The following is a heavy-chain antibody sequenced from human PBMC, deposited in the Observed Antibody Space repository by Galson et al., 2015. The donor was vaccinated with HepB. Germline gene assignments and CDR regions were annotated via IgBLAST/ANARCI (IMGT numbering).Heavy chain of an antibody. CDR2: ISSSSSYI. D-gene: IGHD3-10*01. CDR1: GFTFSSYS. J-gene: IGHJ6*02. V-gene: IGHV3-21*01. CDR3: ARDVIPGGAYYYGLGRNGMDV. Sequence: SLRLSCAASGFTFSSYSMNWVRQAPGKGLEWVSSISSSSSYIYYADSVKGRFTISRDNAKNSLYLQMNSLRAEDTAVYYCARDVIPGGAYYYGLGRNGMDVWGQGTTATVSS.